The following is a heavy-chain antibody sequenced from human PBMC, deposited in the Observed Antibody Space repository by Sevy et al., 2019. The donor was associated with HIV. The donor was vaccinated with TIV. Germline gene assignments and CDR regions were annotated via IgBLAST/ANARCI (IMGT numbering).Heavy chain of an antibody. J-gene: IGHJ4*02. CDR1: GFTFSSYW. CDR3: ARRGGLGYCSSTSCYTFDY. D-gene: IGHD2-2*02. CDR2: INSDGSST. Sequence: GGSLRLSCAASGFTFSSYWMHWVRQAPGKGLVWVSRINSDGSSTSYADSVKGRFTISRDNAKNTLYLQMNSLRAEDTAVYYCARRGGLGYCSSTSCYTFDYWGQGTLVTVSS. V-gene: IGHV3-74*01.